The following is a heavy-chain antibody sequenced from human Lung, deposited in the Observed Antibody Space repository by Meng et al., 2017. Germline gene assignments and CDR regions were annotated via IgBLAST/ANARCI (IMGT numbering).Heavy chain of an antibody. CDR3: TISDYGNFDY. V-gene: IGHV1-46*03. Sequence: QVQLVQSGAAVKKPGASVKVSCKASGYTFNSYYMHWVRQAHGQGLEWMGIIDPSGGSTDYAQKFKGRVTVTGDTSTSTVYMDLSSLRSEDTAVYYCTISDYGNFDYWGQGTLVTVSS. J-gene: IGHJ4*02. D-gene: IGHD4-17*01. CDR1: GYTFNSYY. CDR2: IDPSGGST.